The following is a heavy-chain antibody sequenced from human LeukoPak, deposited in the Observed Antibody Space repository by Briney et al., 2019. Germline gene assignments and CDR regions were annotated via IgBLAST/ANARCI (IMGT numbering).Heavy chain of an antibody. D-gene: IGHD2-15*01. J-gene: IGHJ5*02. CDR3: ARVPMGGLLLFNWFDP. V-gene: IGHV1-18*01. Sequence: GASVKVSCKASGYTFTSYGISWVRQAPGQRLEWMGWISAYNGNTNYAQKLQGRVTMTTDTSTSTAYMELRSLRSDDTAVYYCARVPMGGLLLFNWFDPWGQGTLVTVSS. CDR2: ISAYNGNT. CDR1: GYTFTSYG.